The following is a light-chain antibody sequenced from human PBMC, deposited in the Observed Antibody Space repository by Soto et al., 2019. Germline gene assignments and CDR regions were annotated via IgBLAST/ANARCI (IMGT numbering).Light chain of an antibody. CDR2: GAS. CDR1: QSVSSN. J-gene: IGKJ1*01. CDR3: QQYNNWWT. Sequence: EIVMTQSPATLSVSPGERATLSCRASQSVSSNLAWYQQKPGQAPRLLIYGASTRATGIPARFSGSGSGTYVTLTISSLQSEDFAVYYCQQYNNWWTFGQGTKVEIK. V-gene: IGKV3-15*01.